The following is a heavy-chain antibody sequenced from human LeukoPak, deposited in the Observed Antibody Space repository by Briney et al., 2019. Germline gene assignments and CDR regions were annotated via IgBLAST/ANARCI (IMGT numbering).Heavy chain of an antibody. CDR3: ARQTTSGWFDP. J-gene: IGHJ5*02. Sequence: KPSETLSLTCAVYGGSFSGYYWSWIRQPPGKGLEWIGEINHSGSTNYNPSLKSRVTISVDTSKNQFSLKLSSVTAADTAVYYCARQTTSGWFDPWGQGTLVTVSS. D-gene: IGHD4-17*01. CDR1: GGSFSGYY. CDR2: INHSGST. V-gene: IGHV4-34*01.